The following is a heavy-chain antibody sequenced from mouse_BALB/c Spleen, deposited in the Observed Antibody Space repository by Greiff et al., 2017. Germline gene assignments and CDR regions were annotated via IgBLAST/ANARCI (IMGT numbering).Heavy chain of an antibody. CDR1: GFTFSSYG. D-gene: IGHD2-1*01. J-gene: IGHJ4*01. Sequence: DVMLVESGGGLVQPGGSLKLSCAASGFTFSSYGMSWVRQTPDKRLELVATINSNGGSTYYPDSVKGRFTISRDNAKNTLYLQMSSLKSEDTAMYYCARDGNPAMDYWGQGTSVTVSS. V-gene: IGHV5-6-3*01. CDR3: ARDGNPAMDY. CDR2: INSNGGST.